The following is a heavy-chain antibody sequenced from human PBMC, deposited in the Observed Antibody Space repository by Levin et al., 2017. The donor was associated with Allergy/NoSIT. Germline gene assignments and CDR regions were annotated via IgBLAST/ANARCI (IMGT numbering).Heavy chain of an antibody. Sequence: SQTLSLTCTISDGSINNNYWSWIRQSPGKGLEWIGYISYAGITAYSPSLKSRLSMSVDTAKNQFSLNLSSVTAADTAVYFCARDIKRTEGGNYLFDPWGQGTLVTVSS. CDR3: ARDIKRTEGGNYLFDP. V-gene: IGHV4-59*12. J-gene: IGHJ5*02. D-gene: IGHD4-23*01. CDR2: ISYAGIT. CDR1: DGSINNNY.